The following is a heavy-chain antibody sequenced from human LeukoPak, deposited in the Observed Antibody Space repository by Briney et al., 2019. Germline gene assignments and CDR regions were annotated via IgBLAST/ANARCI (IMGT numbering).Heavy chain of an antibody. Sequence: SETLSLTCTVFGGSISSGNYYWTWIRQPAGKGLEWIGRIYTGGSINYNPSLKSRVTISVDTSKNQFSLKLSSVTAADTAVYYCARAIIDYYCSGGSCNYYYYYYMDVWGKGTTVTVSS. V-gene: IGHV4-61*02. CDR3: ARAIIDYYCSGGSCNYYYYYYMDV. D-gene: IGHD2-15*01. J-gene: IGHJ6*03. CDR1: GGSISSGNYY. CDR2: IYTGGSI.